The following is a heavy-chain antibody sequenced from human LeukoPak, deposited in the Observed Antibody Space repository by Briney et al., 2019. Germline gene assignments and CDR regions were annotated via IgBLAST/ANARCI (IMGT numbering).Heavy chain of an antibody. V-gene: IGHV4-39*07. CDR3: ALYYYGSGIPFDY. J-gene: IGHJ4*02. CDR2: IYYSGST. D-gene: IGHD3-10*01. CDR1: GGSISSSSYY. Sequence: KTSETLSLTCTVSGGSISSSSYYWGWIRQPPGKGLEWIGSIYYSGSTYYNPSLKSRVTISVDTSKNQFSLKLSSVTAADTAVYYCALYYYGSGIPFDYWGQGTLVTVSS.